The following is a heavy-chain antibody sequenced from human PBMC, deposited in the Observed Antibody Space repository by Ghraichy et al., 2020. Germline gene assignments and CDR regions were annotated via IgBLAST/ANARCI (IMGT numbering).Heavy chain of an antibody. D-gene: IGHD6-19*01. CDR3: ARNRDPSYYQGGWEDY. V-gene: IGHV1-2*02. Sequence: ASVKVSCKASGYTFTGYYMHWVRQAPGQGLEWMGWINPNSGGTNYAQKFQGRVTMTRDTSISTAYMELSRLRSDDTAVYYCARNRDPSYYQGGWEDYWGQGTLVTVSS. CDR1: GYTFTGYY. CDR2: INPNSGGT. J-gene: IGHJ4*02.